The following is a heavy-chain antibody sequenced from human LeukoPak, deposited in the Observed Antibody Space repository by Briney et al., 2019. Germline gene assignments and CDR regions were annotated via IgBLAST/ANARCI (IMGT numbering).Heavy chain of an antibody. CDR2: IIPIFGTA. V-gene: IGHV1-69*01. D-gene: IGHD3-3*01. CDR1: GGTFNSYA. J-gene: IGHJ6*03. CDR3: ARAAHRYDFWSWPDEKEHYYMDV. Sequence: EASXKVSCKASGGTFNSYAISWVRQAPGQGLEWMGGIIPIFGTANYAQKFQGRVTITADESTSTAYMELSSLRSEDTAVYYCARAAHRYDFWSWPDEKEHYYMDVWGKGTTVTVSS.